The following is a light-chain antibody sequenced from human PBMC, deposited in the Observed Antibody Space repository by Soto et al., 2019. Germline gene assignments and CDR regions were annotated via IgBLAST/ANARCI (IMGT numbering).Light chain of an antibody. CDR3: QQRSNWPPT. J-gene: IGKJ4*01. CDR2: DAS. CDR1: QSVNTN. V-gene: IGKV3-11*01. Sequence: EIVLTQSPGTLSLSPGERATLSCRASQSVNTNLAWYQQKPGQAPRLLIYDASNRATGIPARFSGSGSGTDFTLTISSLEPEDFAVYYCQQRSNWPPTFGGGTKVDIK.